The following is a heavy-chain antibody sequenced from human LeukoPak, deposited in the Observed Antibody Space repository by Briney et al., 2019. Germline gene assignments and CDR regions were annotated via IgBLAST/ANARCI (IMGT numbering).Heavy chain of an antibody. V-gene: IGHV4-39*07. D-gene: IGHD3-10*01. Sequence: PSETLSLTCAVYGGSFSSSSYYWGWIRQPPGKGLEWIGNIYYNGSTSYNPSLKSRVIISIDTSKNQFFLQLSSVTAADTAVYYCARVAAHWFGEFSRPYYFDSWGQGTLVTVSS. CDR1: GGSFSSSSYY. J-gene: IGHJ4*02. CDR2: IYYNGST. CDR3: ARVAAHWFGEFSRPYYFDS.